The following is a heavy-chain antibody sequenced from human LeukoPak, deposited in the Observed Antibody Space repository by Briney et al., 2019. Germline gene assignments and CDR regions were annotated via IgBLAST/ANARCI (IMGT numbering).Heavy chain of an antibody. D-gene: IGHD3-16*01. Sequence: GASVKVSCKASGYTVTSYGISWVRQAPGQGLEWMGWISADNGNTNYAQKLQGRVTMTTDTSTSTAYMELRSLRSEDTAVYYCAREWVGQIGTGDYYFDYWGQGTLVTVSS. J-gene: IGHJ4*02. CDR1: GYTVTSYG. CDR3: AREWVGQIGTGDYYFDY. CDR2: ISADNGNT. V-gene: IGHV1-18*01.